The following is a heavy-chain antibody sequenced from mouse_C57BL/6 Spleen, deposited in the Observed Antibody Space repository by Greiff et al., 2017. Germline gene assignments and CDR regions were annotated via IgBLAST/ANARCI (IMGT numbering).Heavy chain of an antibody. V-gene: IGHV10-1*01. CDR1: GFSFNTYA. Sequence: EVKVVESGGGLVQPKGSLKLSCAASGFSFNTYAMNWVRQAPGKGLEWVARIRSKSNNYATYYADSVKDRFTISRDDSESMLYLQMNNLKTEDTAMYYCVRHVDSSGFAYWGQGTLVTVSA. J-gene: IGHJ3*01. CDR2: IRSKSNNYAT. D-gene: IGHD3-2*02. CDR3: VRHVDSSGFAY.